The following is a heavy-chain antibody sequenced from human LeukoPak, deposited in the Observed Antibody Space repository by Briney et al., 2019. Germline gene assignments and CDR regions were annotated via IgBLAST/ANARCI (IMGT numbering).Heavy chain of an antibody. CDR1: GYTFTSSD. Sequence: GASVKVSCKASGYTFTSSDINWVRQATGQGLEWMGWMSPNSGNTGYAQKLQGRVTITRNTSIGTAYMELSSLRSEDTAVYYCARAAATRGWFDPWGQGTLVTVSS. J-gene: IGHJ5*02. D-gene: IGHD2-15*01. CDR3: ARAAATRGWFDP. CDR2: MSPNSGNT. V-gene: IGHV1-8*03.